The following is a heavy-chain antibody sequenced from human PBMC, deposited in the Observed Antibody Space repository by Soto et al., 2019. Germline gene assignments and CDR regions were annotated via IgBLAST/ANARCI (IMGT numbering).Heavy chain of an antibody. CDR1: GFSLSTSGVG. V-gene: IGHV2-5*01. CDR2: IYWNDDK. D-gene: IGHD3-3*01. CDR3: AHLMTYYDFWSGYYKDYYYYGMDV. Sequence: ESGPTLVNPTQTLTLTCTFSGFSLSTSGVGVGWIRQPPGKALEWLALIYWNDDKRYSPSLKSRLTITKDTSKNQVVLTMTNMDPVDTATYYCAHLMTYYDFWSGYYKDYYYYGMDVWGQGTTVTVSS. J-gene: IGHJ6*02.